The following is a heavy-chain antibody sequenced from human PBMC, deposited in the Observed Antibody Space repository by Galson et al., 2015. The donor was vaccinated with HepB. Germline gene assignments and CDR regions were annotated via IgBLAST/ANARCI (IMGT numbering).Heavy chain of an antibody. D-gene: IGHD1-1*01. Sequence: SLRLSCAASGFTFSTYAMSWVRQAPGKGLEWVSAVSTSAITTYYSDSVKGRFTISRDNSKNTLYLQMNSLRAEDTAVYYCARGYYYLDYWGQGTLVTVSS. J-gene: IGHJ4*02. V-gene: IGHV3-23*01. CDR1: GFTFSTYA. CDR2: VSTSAITT. CDR3: ARGYYYLDY.